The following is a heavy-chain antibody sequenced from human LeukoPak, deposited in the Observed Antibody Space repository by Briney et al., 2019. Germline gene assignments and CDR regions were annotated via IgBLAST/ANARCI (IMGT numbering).Heavy chain of an antibody. D-gene: IGHD3-10*01. V-gene: IGHV1-2*02. J-gene: IGHJ4*02. CDR3: ARDAFGHDNDFDY. CDR2: MNSNSGDT. CDR1: GYTFTDYF. Sequence: GASVKVSCKASGYTFTDYFLHWVRQAPGQGLEWMGWMNSNSGDTNYAQKFRGRVTMTRDTSIRTAHMELSRLRSDDTAVYYCARDAFGHDNDFDYWGQGTLVTVSS.